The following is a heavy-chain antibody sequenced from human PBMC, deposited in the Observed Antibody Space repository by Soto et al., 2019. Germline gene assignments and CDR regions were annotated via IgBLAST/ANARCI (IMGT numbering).Heavy chain of an antibody. CDR3: AGLIRCNTTSCYFDY. J-gene: IGHJ4*02. Sequence: QLQLQESGPGLVKPSETLSLTCTVSGGSISSSSYYCAWVRQPPGKGLEWIGSIYYSGTTYYNPSLKSRVTISEDPSKNQFSLKLSSVTAADTAVFYWAGLIRCNTTSCYFDYWGQGTLVTVSS. CDR1: GGSISSSSYY. D-gene: IGHD2-2*01. CDR2: IYYSGTT. V-gene: IGHV4-39*01.